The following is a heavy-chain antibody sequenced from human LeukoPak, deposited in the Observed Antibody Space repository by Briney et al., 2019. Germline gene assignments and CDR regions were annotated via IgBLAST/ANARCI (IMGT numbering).Heavy chain of an antibody. Sequence: GGSLRLSCAASGFTFSSYSMNWVRQAPGKGLELVSSISSSSSYIYYADSVKGRFTISRDNAKNSLYLQMNSLRAEDTAVYYCARDEGDYSSGWYFDYWGQGTRVTVSS. CDR1: GFTFSSYS. D-gene: IGHD6-19*01. CDR2: ISSSSSYI. J-gene: IGHJ4*02. V-gene: IGHV3-21*01. CDR3: ARDEGDYSSGWYFDY.